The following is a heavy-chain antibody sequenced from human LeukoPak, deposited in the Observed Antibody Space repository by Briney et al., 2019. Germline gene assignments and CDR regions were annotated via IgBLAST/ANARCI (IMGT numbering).Heavy chain of an antibody. CDR2: ISYDGSNK. CDR3: AKVVGPRTNAFDI. CDR1: GFTFSSYA. D-gene: IGHD1-7*01. V-gene: IGHV3-30-3*01. J-gene: IGHJ3*02. Sequence: GGSLRLSCAASGFTFSSYAMHWVRQAPGKGLEWVAVISYDGSNKYYADSVKGRFTISRDNSKNTLYLQMNSLRAEDTAVYYCAKVVGPRTNAFDIWGQGTMVTVSS.